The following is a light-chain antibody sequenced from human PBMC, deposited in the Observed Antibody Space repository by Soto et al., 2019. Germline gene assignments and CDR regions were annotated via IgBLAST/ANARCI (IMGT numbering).Light chain of an antibody. CDR2: GAS. CDR3: QQYGSSGT. V-gene: IGKV3-20*01. J-gene: IGKJ1*01. CDR1: QSVSNNY. Sequence: EIVLTQSPGTLYLSPGEGSTVACRASQSVSNNYLAWYQQKPGQAPRLLIYGASNRATGIPDRFSGSESGTDFTLTISRLEPEDFAVYYCQQYGSSGTFGQGTRWIS.